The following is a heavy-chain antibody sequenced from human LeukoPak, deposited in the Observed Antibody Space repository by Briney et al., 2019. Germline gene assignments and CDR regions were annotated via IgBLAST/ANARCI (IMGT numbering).Heavy chain of an antibody. CDR3: ARAKNRLGIRSQFDY. CDR1: GYSISSGYY. CDR2: IYYSGTT. V-gene: IGHV4-61*01. D-gene: IGHD7-27*01. Sequence: SETLSLTCTVSGYSISSGYYWSWIRQPPGKGLEWIGYIYYSGTTSYYPSFKSRVTISVDTSKNQFSLKLKSVTAADTAMYYCARAKNRLGIRSQFDYWGQGTLVTVSS. J-gene: IGHJ4*02.